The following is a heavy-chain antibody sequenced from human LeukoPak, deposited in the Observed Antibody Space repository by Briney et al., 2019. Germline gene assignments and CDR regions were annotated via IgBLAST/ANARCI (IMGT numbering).Heavy chain of an antibody. J-gene: IGHJ4*02. CDR1: GFTFSGSA. Sequence: GGSLRLSCAASGFTFSGSAMHWVRQAPGKGLEWVTFVRSDGSDKYYADSVKGRFTFSRDNSKNTVYLQMNSLRPEDTAVYYCVRDRDWAFDYWGQGSLVTVSS. CDR2: VRSDGSDK. V-gene: IGHV3-30*02. D-gene: IGHD2-21*02. CDR3: VRDRDWAFDY.